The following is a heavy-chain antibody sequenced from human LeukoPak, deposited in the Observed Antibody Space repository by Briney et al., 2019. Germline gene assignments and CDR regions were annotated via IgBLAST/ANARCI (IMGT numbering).Heavy chain of an antibody. J-gene: IGHJ6*03. CDR1: GGSISSSSYY. Sequence: PSETLSLTCTVSGGSISSSSYYWSWIRQPPGKGLEWIGEINHSGSTNYNPSLKSRVTISVGTSKNQFSLKLSSVTAADTAVYYCARLVYQLPRTYYYYYYYMDVWGKGTTVTVSS. CDR3: ARLVYQLPRTYYYYYYYMDV. CDR2: INHSGST. D-gene: IGHD2-2*01. V-gene: IGHV4-39*07.